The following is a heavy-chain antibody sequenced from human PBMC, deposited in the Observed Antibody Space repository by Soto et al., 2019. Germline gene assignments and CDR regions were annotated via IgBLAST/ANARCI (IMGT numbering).Heavy chain of an antibody. CDR2: LYNSGST. Sequence: QVRLQESGPGLVKPSETLSLTCSVSGDSVTRANAYWIWLRQAPGKGLEWIGYLYNSGSTNYKPSLRSRVSLSLDTSKNQFSVNLTSVTTADSAIYYCAKLQPPRWIDAWGHGTLVAVS. V-gene: IGHV4-61*01. J-gene: IGHJ5*01. CDR3: AKLQPPRWIDA. CDR1: GDSVTRANAY. D-gene: IGHD4-4*01.